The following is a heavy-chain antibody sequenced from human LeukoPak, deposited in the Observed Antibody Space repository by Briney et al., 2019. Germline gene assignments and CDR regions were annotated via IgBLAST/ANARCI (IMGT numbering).Heavy chain of an antibody. CDR2: ISSSSSTI. CDR1: GFTFSSYS. D-gene: IGHD6-13*01. J-gene: IGHJ4*02. CDR3: ARNARGYSSSWYNY. Sequence: PGGSLRLSCAASGFTFSSYSMNWVRQAPGKGLEWVSYISSSSSTIYYADSVKGRFTISRDNAKNSLYLQMNSLRAEDTAVYYCARNARGYSSSWYNYWGQGTLVTVSS. V-gene: IGHV3-48*04.